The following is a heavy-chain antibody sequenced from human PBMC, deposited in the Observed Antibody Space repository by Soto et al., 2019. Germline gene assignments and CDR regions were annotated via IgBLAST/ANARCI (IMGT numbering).Heavy chain of an antibody. D-gene: IGHD1-26*01. CDR2: ISGSGGST. Sequence: PGGSLRLSCAASGFTFSSYAMSWVRQAPGKGLEWVSAISGSGGSTYYAASVKGRFTISRDNSKNTLYLQMNSLRAEDTAVYYCAKGEELLRFNWFDPWGQGTLVTVSS. CDR3: AKGEELLRFNWFDP. V-gene: IGHV3-23*01. CDR1: GFTFSSYA. J-gene: IGHJ5*02.